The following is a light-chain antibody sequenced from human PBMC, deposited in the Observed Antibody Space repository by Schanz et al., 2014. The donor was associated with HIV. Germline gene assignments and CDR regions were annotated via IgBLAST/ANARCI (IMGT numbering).Light chain of an antibody. CDR1: SSDIGAYDL. CDR3: CSYARRSTVL. Sequence: QSALTQPPSASGSPGQSATISCTGTSSDIGAYDLVSWYQHHPGKAPKLLIYEVNKRPSGVPNRFSGSKSGNAASLTVSGLQADDEADYYCCSYARRSTVLFGGGTKLTVL. CDR2: EVN. J-gene: IGLJ2*01. V-gene: IGLV2-8*01.